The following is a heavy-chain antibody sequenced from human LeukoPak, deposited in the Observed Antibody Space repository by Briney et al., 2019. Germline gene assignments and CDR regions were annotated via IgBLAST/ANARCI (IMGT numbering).Heavy chain of an antibody. CDR3: ARHKDGGSFPMDS. CDR1: GASVSSGSYY. CDR2: IYYSGST. Sequence: PSETLSLTCTVSGASVSSGSYYWSWIRQPPGKGLEWIGYIYYSGSTNYNPSLKSRVTISVDMSKNQFSLKLSSVTAADTAVYYCARHKDGGSFPMDSWGQGTLVTVSS. D-gene: IGHD1-26*01. V-gene: IGHV4-61*01. J-gene: IGHJ4*02.